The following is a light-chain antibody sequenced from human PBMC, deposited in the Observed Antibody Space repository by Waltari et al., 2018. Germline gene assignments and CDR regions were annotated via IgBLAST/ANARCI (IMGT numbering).Light chain of an antibody. CDR1: QSVSRS. CDR2: GAS. V-gene: IGKV3-20*01. Sequence: EIVLTQSPGTLSLSPGDRATLSCRASQSVSRSLAGYQQKPGQAPRLLIYGASSRATGVPDRVSGSGSGTDFSLTISRLEPEDFAVYYCQHYVTLPATFGQGTKVEIK. CDR3: QHYVTLPAT. J-gene: IGKJ1*01.